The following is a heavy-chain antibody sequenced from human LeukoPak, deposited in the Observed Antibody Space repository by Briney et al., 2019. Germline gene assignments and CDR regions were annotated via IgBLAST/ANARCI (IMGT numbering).Heavy chain of an antibody. J-gene: IGHJ6*03. V-gene: IGHV1-2*02. D-gene: IGHD6-13*01. Sequence: GASVKVSCKASGYTFTGYYMNWLRQAPGQALEWMGRINPNSGGTNYAQKLQGRVTMTTDTSTSTAYMELRSLRSDDTAVYYCARGYSTRRQRLDYYYYYYMDVWGKGTTVTVSS. CDR2: INPNSGGT. CDR3: ARGYSTRRQRLDYYYYYYMDV. CDR1: GYTFTGYY.